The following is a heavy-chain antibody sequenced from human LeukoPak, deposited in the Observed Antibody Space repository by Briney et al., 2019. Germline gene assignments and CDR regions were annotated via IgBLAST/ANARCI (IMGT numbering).Heavy chain of an antibody. CDR3: ARGGNALDY. V-gene: IGHV4-59*01. D-gene: IGHD4-23*01. CDR2: FYYTGRP. J-gene: IGHJ4*02. Sequence: SETLSLTCTVSGGSISTYYWSWIRQPPGKGLDWIGSFYYTGRPNYSPSLRSRVTISLDTSKNQISLRLSSVTAADTAVYYCARGGNALDYWGQGTLVTVSS. CDR1: GGSISTYY.